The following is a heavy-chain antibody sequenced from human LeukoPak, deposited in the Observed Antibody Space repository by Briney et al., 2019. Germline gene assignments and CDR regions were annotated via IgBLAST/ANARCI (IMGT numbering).Heavy chain of an antibody. J-gene: IGHJ4*02. V-gene: IGHV1-2*02. Sequence: ASVKVSCKASGYTFTGYYMHWVRQAPGQGLEWMGWINPNSGGTNYAQKFQGRVTMTRDTSISTAYMELSRLRSDDTAVYYCARFYYDSSGYSSGTNWGQGTLVTVSS. CDR1: GYTFTGYY. D-gene: IGHD3-22*01. CDR2: INPNSGGT. CDR3: ARFYYDSSGYSSGTN.